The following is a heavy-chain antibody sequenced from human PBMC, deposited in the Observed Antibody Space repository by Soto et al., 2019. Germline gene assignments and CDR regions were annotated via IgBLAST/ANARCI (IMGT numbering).Heavy chain of an antibody. CDR3: ARVVGGMDYYYGMDV. CDR1: GGSISSGDYY. D-gene: IGHD3-10*01. V-gene: IGHV4-30-4*01. J-gene: IGHJ6*02. CDR2: IYYSGST. Sequence: PSETLSLTCTVSGGSISSGDYYWSWIRQPPGKGLEWIGYIYYSGSTYYNPSLQSRVTISVDTSKNQFSLKLSSVTAADTAVYYCARVVGGMDYYYGMDVWGQGTTVTVSS.